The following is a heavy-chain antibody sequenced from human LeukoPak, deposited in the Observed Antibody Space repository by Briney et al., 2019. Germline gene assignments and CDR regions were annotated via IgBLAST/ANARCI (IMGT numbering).Heavy chain of an antibody. CDR2: MNPNSGNT. Sequence: ASVKVSCKASGYTFTSYDINWVRQATGQGLEWMGWMNPNSGNTGYAQKFQGRFTMTRNTSISTAYMELSSLRSEDTAVYYCARGLFEQWLVDYWGQGTLVTVSS. CDR1: GYTFTSYD. V-gene: IGHV1-8*01. CDR3: ARGLFEQWLVDY. J-gene: IGHJ4*02. D-gene: IGHD6-19*01.